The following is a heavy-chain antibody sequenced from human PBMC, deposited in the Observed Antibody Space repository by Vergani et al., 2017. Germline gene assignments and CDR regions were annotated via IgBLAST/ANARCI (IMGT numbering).Heavy chain of an antibody. V-gene: IGHV4-59*08. CDR1: GGSISSYY. J-gene: IGHJ6*02. Sequence: QVQLQESGPGLVKPSETLSLTCTVSGGSISSYYWSWIRQPPGKGLEWIGYIYYSGSTNYNPSLKGRVTISVDTSKNQFSLKLSSVTAADTAVYYCARHVGYCSSTSCYTSYGMDVWGQGTTVTVSS. D-gene: IGHD2-2*02. CDR2: IYYSGST. CDR3: ARHVGYCSSTSCYTSYGMDV.